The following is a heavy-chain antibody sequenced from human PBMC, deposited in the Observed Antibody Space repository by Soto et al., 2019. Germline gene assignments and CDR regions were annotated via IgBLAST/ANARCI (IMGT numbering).Heavy chain of an antibody. CDR2: IYHSGTT. Sequence: PSETLSLTCAVSGDSISSGYYWAWIRQPPGKGLEWIGSIYHSGTTYYNPSLKSRATISVDTSKNQFSLKLSSVTAADTAVYYCASSSWSNTYYFDYWGQGTLVTVSS. J-gene: IGHJ4*02. D-gene: IGHD6-13*01. CDR1: GDSISSGYY. CDR3: ASSSWSNTYYFDY. V-gene: IGHV4-38-2*01.